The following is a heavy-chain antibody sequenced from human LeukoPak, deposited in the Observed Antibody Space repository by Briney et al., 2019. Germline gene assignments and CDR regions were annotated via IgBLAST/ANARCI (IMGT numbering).Heavy chain of an antibody. CDR1: GGSISSSY. D-gene: IGHD1-26*01. J-gene: IGHJ6*02. V-gene: IGHV4-59*12. CDR2: ISYSGST. Sequence: SETLSLTCTVSGGSISSSYWSWIRQPPGKGLEWIGYISYSGSTNYNPSLKSRVTISGDTSKNQFSLKLSSVTATDTAVYYCARDLGRDGPLYYGMDVWGQGTTVTVSS. CDR3: ARDLGRDGPLYYGMDV.